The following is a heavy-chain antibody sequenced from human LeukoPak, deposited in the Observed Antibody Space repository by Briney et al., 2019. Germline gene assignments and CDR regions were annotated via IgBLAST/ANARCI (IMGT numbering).Heavy chain of an antibody. D-gene: IGHD2-8*02. CDR3: AKGRTVDY. V-gene: IGHV3-23*01. CDR2: ISASGDST. CDR1: GFTFSSYS. Sequence: PGGPLRLSCAASGFTFSSYSMNWVRQAPGKGPEWVSGISASGDSTYYADSVKGRFTISRDNSKNTLYLQMNSLRAEDTAVYSCAKGRTVDYWGQGTLVTVSS. J-gene: IGHJ4*02.